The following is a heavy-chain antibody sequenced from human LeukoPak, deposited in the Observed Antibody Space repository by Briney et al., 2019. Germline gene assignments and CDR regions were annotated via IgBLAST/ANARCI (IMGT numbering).Heavy chain of an antibody. D-gene: IGHD5-24*01. J-gene: IGHJ4*02. CDR3: ARGGLQGLDY. CDR1: GGSLSSYY. CDR2: IYYSGST. V-gene: IGHV4-59*12. Sequence: SETLSLTCTVSGGSLSSYYWSWIRQPPGKGLEWIGYIYYSGSTNYNPSLKSRVTISVDRSKNQFSLKLISVTAADTAVYYCARGGLQGLDYWGQGTLVTVSS.